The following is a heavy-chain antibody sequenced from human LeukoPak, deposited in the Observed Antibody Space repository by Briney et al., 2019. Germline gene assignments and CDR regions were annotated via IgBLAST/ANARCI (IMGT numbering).Heavy chain of an antibody. V-gene: IGHV3-23*01. J-gene: IGHJ4*02. D-gene: IGHD3-3*01. CDR2: ISGSGGST. CDR3: AKEDFWSGPDLLYLDY. Sequence: GXXLXLSCAASGFTFSSYAMSWVRQAPGKRLEWVSAISGSGGSTYYADSVKGRFTISRDNSKNTLYLQMNSLRAEDAAVYYCAKEDFWSGPDLLYLDYWGQGTLVTVSS. CDR1: GFTFSSYA.